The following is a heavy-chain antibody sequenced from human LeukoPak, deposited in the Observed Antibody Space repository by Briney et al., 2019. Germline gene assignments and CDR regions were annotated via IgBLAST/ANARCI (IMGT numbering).Heavy chain of an antibody. J-gene: IGHJ4*02. V-gene: IGHV4-59*01. CDR2: IYYSGST. CDR1: GGSISSYY. D-gene: IGHD4-11*01. CDR3: ARDRVRGNSNPFFDY. Sequence: SETLSLTCTVSGGSISSYYWSWIRQPPGKGLEWIGYIYYSGSTNYNPSLKSRVTISVDTSKNQFSLKLSSVTAADTAVYYCARDRVRGNSNPFFDYWGQGTLVTVS.